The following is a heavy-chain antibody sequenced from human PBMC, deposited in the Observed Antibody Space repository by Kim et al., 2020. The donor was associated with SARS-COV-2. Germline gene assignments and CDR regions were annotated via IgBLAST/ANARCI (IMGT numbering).Heavy chain of an antibody. D-gene: IGHD1-26*01. CDR1: EFAFSNYW. CDR2: INQDGSEA. CDR3: GRVGLRDGTAWVDS. J-gene: IGHJ5*02. Sequence: GGSLRLSCAASEFAFSNYWMTWVRQAPGKGLEWVTNINQDGSEAYYVDSVRGRFTVSRDNAKKLVYLQMNSLRVEDTAVYYCGRVGLRDGTAWVDSRGQG. V-gene: IGHV3-7*01.